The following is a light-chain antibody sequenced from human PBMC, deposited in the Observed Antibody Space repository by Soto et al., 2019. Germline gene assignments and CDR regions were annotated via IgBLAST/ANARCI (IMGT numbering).Light chain of an antibody. Sequence: QSALTQPASVSGSPGQSITISCTGTSSDIGGYNSVSWYQQHPGKVPKLLIYDVTNRPSGISNRFSGSKSGNTASLTISGLQAEDEADYYCSSYGSSNTVVFGGGTKLIVL. V-gene: IGLV2-14*01. CDR1: SSDIGGYNS. CDR3: SSYGSSNTVV. CDR2: DVT. J-gene: IGLJ3*02.